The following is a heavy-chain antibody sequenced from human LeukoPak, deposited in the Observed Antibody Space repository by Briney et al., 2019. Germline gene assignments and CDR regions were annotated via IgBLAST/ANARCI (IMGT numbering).Heavy chain of an antibody. D-gene: IGHD3-22*01. V-gene: IGHV4-39*07. CDR3: ARDPDYYDSSGYYHPDAFDI. CDR2: IYYSGST. J-gene: IGHJ3*02. Sequence: SETLSLTCTVSGGSISSSSYYWGWIRQPPGKGLEWLGSIYYSGSTYYNPSLKSRVTISVDTSKNQFSLKLSSVTAADTAVYYCARDPDYYDSSGYYHPDAFDIWGQGTMVTVSS. CDR1: GGSISSSSYY.